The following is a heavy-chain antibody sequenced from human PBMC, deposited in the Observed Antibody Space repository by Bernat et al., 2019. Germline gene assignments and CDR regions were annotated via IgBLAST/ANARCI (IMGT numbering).Heavy chain of an antibody. Sequence: QVQLLQSETEVKKPGASVKVSCKVSGYSFTMYAIHWVRQAPGLGLEGMGWINRGNGNSEYSQKFQARHTLYRDTSASTDYMELSSLASEDAAVSCCARDRPTGSGTYCMDVWGHGTTVSVSS. CDR2: INRGNGNS. D-gene: IGHD3-10*01. V-gene: IGHV1-3*04. CDR1: GYSFTMYA. J-gene: IGHJ6*02. CDR3: ARDRPTGSGTYCMDV.